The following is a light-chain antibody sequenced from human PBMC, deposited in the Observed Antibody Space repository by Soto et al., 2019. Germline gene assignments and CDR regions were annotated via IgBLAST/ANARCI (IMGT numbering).Light chain of an antibody. V-gene: IGLV2-14*01. CDR3: SSYRSSSTLYV. J-gene: IGLJ1*01. CDR2: EVS. Sequence: QSALTQPASVSGSPGQSITISCTGTSSDVGGYNYVSWYQQHPGKAPKLMIYEVSNRPSGVSNRFSGSKSGNTASLTISGLQAEDEADYYCSSYRSSSTLYVIGTGTKLTVL. CDR1: SSDVGGYNY.